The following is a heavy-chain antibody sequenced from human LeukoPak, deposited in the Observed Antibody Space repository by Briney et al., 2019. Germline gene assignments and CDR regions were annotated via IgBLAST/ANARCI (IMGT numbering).Heavy chain of an antibody. CDR1: GFTVSSNY. J-gene: IGHJ4*02. D-gene: IGHD3-10*01. Sequence: SGGSLRLSCAASGFTVSSNYMSWVRQAPEKGLEWVSVIYSNGNTYYADSVKGRFTISRDISKNTLYLHMNSLRAADTAVYYCAREKSGFGERIFDYWGQGTLVTVSS. CDR2: IYSNGNT. CDR3: AREKSGFGERIFDY. V-gene: IGHV3-53*01.